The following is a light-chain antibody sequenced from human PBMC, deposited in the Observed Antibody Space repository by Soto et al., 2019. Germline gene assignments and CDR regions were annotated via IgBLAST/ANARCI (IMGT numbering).Light chain of an antibody. V-gene: IGKV3-20*01. CDR2: GAS. CDR1: QRVSSTS. CDR3: QQCGSSPWT. Sequence: EIVLTQSPGTLSLSPGERATLSCRASQRVSSTSLAWYQQKPGQAPRLLIYGASSRATGIPDRFSGGGSGTDFTLTISRVEPEDFAVYYCQQCGSSPWTFGQGTKVEIK. J-gene: IGKJ1*01.